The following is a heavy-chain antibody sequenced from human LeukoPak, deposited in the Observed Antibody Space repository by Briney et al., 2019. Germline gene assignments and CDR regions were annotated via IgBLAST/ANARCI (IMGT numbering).Heavy chain of an antibody. CDR2: IYTSGST. D-gene: IGHD6-13*01. Sequence: SETLSLTCTVSGGSISSYYWSWIRQPAGKGLEWIRRIYTSGSTNYNPSLKSRVTMSVDTSKNQFSLKLSSVTAADTAVYYCARDSGIAAASYFDYWGQGTLVTVSS. CDR3: ARDSGIAAASYFDY. J-gene: IGHJ4*02. CDR1: GGSISSYY. V-gene: IGHV4-4*07.